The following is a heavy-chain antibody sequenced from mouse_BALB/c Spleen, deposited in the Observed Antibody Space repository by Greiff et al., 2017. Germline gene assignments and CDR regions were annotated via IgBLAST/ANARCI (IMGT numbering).Heavy chain of an antibody. J-gene: IGHJ4*01. V-gene: IGHV2-9*02. CDR3: ARDYYGYRGAMDY. Sequence: VMLVESGPGLVAPSQSLSITCTVSGFSLTSYGVHWVRQPPGKGLEWLGVIWAGGSTNYNSALMSRLSISKDNSKSQVFLKMNSLQTDDTAMYYCARDYYGYRGAMDYWGQGTSVTVSS. CDR1: GFSLTSYG. D-gene: IGHD1-2*01. CDR2: IWAGGST.